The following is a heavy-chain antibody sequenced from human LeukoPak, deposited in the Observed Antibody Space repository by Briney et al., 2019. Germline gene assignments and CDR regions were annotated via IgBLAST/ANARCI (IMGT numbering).Heavy chain of an antibody. J-gene: IGHJ4*02. V-gene: IGHV1-3*03. Sequence: GGSLRLSCAASGFTFSSYAMHWVRQAPGQRLEWMGCINGDNGNTQYSQKFQGRVTFTRDTSASTAYMELSSLTSEDMAVFYCVRGGPNSGGWTLDHWGQGTLVSVSS. CDR2: INGDNGNT. CDR3: VRGGPNSGGWTLDH. CDR1: GFTFSSYA. D-gene: IGHD6-19*01.